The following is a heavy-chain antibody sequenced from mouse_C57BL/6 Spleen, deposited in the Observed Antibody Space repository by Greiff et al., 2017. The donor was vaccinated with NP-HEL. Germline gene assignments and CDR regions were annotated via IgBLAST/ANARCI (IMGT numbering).Heavy chain of an antibody. CDR1: GYAFSSSW. D-gene: IGHD2-1*01. J-gene: IGHJ2*01. V-gene: IGHV1-82*01. CDR2: IYPGDGDT. Sequence: QVQLKESGPELVKPGASVKISCKASGYAFSSSWMNWVKQRPGKGLEWIGRIYPGDGDTNYNGKFKGKATLTADKSSSTAYMQLSSLTSEDSAVYFCARRGPYGNYDYFDYWGQGTTLTVSS. CDR3: ARRGPYGNYDYFDY.